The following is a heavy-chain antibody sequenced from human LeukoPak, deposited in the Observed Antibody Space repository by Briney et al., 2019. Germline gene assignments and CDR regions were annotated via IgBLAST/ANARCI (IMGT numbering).Heavy chain of an antibody. V-gene: IGHV3-23*01. Sequence: GGSLRLSCAASGFTFSSYAMSWVRQAPGKGLEWVSAISGSGGSTYYADSVKGRFTISRDNAKNSLYLQMNSLRAEDTAVYYCARQVITMIVGPFDYWGQGTLVTVSS. J-gene: IGHJ4*02. CDR1: GFTFSSYA. D-gene: IGHD3-22*01. CDR3: ARQVITMIVGPFDY. CDR2: ISGSGGST.